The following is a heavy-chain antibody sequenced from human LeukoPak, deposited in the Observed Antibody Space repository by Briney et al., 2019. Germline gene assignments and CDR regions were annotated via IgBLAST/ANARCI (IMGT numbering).Heavy chain of an antibody. CDR1: GGSFSGYY. D-gene: IGHD3-10*01. J-gene: IGHJ4*02. V-gene: IGHV4-34*01. Sequence: PSETLSLTCAVYGGSFSGYYWSWIRQPPGKGLEWIGEINHSGSPNCNPSLKSRVTISIDTSKNQFSLKLSSVTAADTAVYYCARVGTYGSGSYLSWLDYWGQGTLVTVSS. CDR3: ARVGTYGSGSYLSWLDY. CDR2: INHSGSP.